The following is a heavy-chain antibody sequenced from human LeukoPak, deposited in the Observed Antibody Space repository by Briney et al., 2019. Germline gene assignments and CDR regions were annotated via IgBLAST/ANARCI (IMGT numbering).Heavy chain of an antibody. CDR1: GCTFTGYY. V-gene: IGHV1-2*06. D-gene: IGHD6-19*01. J-gene: IGHJ4*02. CDR3: ARDQSVAGTGFDY. Sequence: GASVKVSCKASGCTFTGYYMHWVRQAPGQGLEWMGRINPNSGGTNYAQEFQGRVTMTRDTSISTAYMELSRLRSDDTAVYYCARDQSVAGTGFDYWGQGTLVTVSS. CDR2: INPNSGGT.